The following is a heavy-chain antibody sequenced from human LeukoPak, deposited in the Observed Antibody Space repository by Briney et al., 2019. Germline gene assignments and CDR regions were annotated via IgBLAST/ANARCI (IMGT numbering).Heavy chain of an antibody. D-gene: IGHD3-9*01. CDR1: GGSFSGYY. CDR2: INHSGST. Sequence: PSETLSLTCAVYGGSFSGYYWSWIRQPPGKGLEWIGEINHSGSTNYNPSLKSRVTISVDTSKNQFSLKLSSVTAADTAVYYCARGRLYYDILTGYTRNYYYYYMDVWGKGTTVTVSS. J-gene: IGHJ6*03. CDR3: ARGRLYYDILTGYTRNYYYYYMDV. V-gene: IGHV4-34*01.